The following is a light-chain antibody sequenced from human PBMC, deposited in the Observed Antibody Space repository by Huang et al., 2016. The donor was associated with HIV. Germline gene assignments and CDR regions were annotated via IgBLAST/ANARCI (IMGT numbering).Light chain of an antibody. CDR1: QHIDTY. J-gene: IGKJ3*01. CDR3: QHYYNYPLI. V-gene: IGKV1-8*01. CDR2: GAS. Sequence: IRMTQYPSSLSASTGDRVTITCRASQHIDTYLAWYQQKPGSAPKLLIYGASTLQTDVPSRFSGNGSGTDFTLNISCLQSEDVAIYYCQHYYNYPLIFGPGTRVD.